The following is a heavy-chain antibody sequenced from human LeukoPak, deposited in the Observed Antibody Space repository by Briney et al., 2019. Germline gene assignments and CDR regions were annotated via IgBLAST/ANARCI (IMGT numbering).Heavy chain of an antibody. V-gene: IGHV4-39*07. Sequence: SETLSLTCTVSGGSISSSSYYWGRIRQPPGKGLEWIGSIYYSGSTYYNPSLKSRVTISVDTSKNQFSLKLSSVTAADTAVYYCARGGRNYDSSGYYPYYFDYWGQGTLVTVSS. J-gene: IGHJ4*02. CDR1: GGSISSSSYY. CDR3: ARGGRNYDSSGYYPYYFDY. CDR2: IYYSGST. D-gene: IGHD3-22*01.